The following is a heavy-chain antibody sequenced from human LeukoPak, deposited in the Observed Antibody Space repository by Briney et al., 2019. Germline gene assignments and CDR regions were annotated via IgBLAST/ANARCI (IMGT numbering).Heavy chain of an antibody. CDR1: GGSISSYY. CDR3: ARGLGLVIDY. V-gene: IGHV4-59*01. J-gene: IGHJ4*02. D-gene: IGHD3/OR15-3a*01. Sequence: PSETLSLTCTVSGGSISSYYWGWVRQPPGKGLEWVGQIYYRGTPNYNPSLKSRVTISIDTSKNQFSLKLNSVTAADTAVYYCARGLGLVIDYWGQGTLVTVSS. CDR2: IYYRGTP.